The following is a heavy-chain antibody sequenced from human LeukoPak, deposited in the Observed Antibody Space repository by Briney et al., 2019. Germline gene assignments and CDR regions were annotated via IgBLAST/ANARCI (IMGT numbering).Heavy chain of an antibody. CDR3: ARDDRQLARGYFDY. V-gene: IGHV3-33*01. CDR2: IWYDGSNK. Sequence: GGSLRLSCAASGFTFSSYGMHWVRQAPGKGLEWVAVIWYDGSNKYYADSVKGRFTISRDNSKNTLYLQMNSLRAEDTAVYYCARDDRQLARGYFDYWGQGNLVTVSS. D-gene: IGHD6-13*01. CDR1: GFTFSSYG. J-gene: IGHJ4*02.